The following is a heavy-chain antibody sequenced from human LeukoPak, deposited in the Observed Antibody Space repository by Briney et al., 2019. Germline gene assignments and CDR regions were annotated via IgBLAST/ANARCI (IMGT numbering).Heavy chain of an antibody. Sequence: PGGSLRLSCAASGFTFTTYAMSWVRQAPGKGLEWVSTISSSGVNTYYADSVKGRFTISRDNSRNTLYLQMHSLSVEDTAVYYCARDTSGSPSEYWGQGTLVTVSS. J-gene: IGHJ4*02. CDR2: ISSSGVNT. CDR3: ARDTSGSPSEY. CDR1: GFTFTTYA. D-gene: IGHD1-26*01. V-gene: IGHV3-23*01.